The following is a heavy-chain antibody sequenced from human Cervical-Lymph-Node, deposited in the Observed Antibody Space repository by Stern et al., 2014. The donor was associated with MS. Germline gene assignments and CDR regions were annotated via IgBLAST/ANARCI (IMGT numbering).Heavy chain of an antibody. J-gene: IGHJ4*02. CDR3: ARQTTAWASDV. V-gene: IGHV5-51*01. CDR2: IYPGDSET. D-gene: IGHD1-14*01. Sequence: VQLVESGAELIRPGESLKISCKGSGFKFSIYWIAWVRQMPGKGLEWLGFIYPGDSETRSSPSFQGQVTMSADKSTSTAYLQWSSLNASDTAMYFCARQTTAWASDVWGQGTLVTVSS. CDR1: GFKFSIYW.